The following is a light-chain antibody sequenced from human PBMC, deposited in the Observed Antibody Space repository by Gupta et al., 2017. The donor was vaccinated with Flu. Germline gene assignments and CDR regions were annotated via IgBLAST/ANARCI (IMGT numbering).Light chain of an antibody. CDR1: QSVIGY. J-gene: IGKJ5*01. Sequence: EIVFTQSPATLSLSPAERATLSCRASQSVIGYLSWYQQKPGQAPRLLIYDASSRATDIPARFSGSGSGTDFTLTISSLEPEDFAVYYCQHRNNWPPVITFGQGTRLDIK. V-gene: IGKV3-11*01. CDR3: QHRNNWPPVIT. CDR2: DAS.